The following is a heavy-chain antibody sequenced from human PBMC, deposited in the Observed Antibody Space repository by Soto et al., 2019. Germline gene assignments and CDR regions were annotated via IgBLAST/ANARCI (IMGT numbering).Heavy chain of an antibody. CDR2: ISAYNGNT. J-gene: IGHJ3*02. CDR3: ARRPIFGVVIGENDAFDI. D-gene: IGHD3-3*01. V-gene: IGHV1-18*01. CDR1: GYTFTSYG. Sequence: ASVKVSCKASGYTFTSYGISWVRQAPGQGLEWMGWISAYNGNTNYAQKLQGRVTMTTDTSTSTAYMEPRSLRSDDTAVYYCARRPIFGVVIGENDAFDIWGQGTMVTVSS.